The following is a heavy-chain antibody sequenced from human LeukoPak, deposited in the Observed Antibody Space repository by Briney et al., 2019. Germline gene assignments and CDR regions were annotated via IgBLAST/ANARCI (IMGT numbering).Heavy chain of an antibody. Sequence: GGSLRLSCAASGFTFSDYYMSWIRQAPGKGLEWVSYISSSGSTIYYADSVKGRFTISRDNAKNSLYLQMNSLRAEDTAVYYCARDPHDILTGCDEVGFDYWGQGTLVTVSS. J-gene: IGHJ4*02. CDR3: ARDPHDILTGCDEVGFDY. D-gene: IGHD3-9*01. V-gene: IGHV3-11*04. CDR2: ISSSGSTI. CDR1: GFTFSDYY.